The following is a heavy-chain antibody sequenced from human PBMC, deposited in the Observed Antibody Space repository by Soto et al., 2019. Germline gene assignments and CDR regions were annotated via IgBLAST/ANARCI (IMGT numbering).Heavy chain of an antibody. CDR1: GGSISSSHW. V-gene: IGHV4-4*02. Sequence: QVQLQESGPGLVKPSGTLSLSCAVSGGSISSSHWWTWVRQPPGKGLEWIGEIYHSGSTNYNPSLKSRVPISVDTARNQFSLNLGSVTAADTAVYYCASSGGGEDYWGQGILVTVSS. J-gene: IGHJ4*02. CDR3: ASSGGGEDY. CDR2: IYHSGST. D-gene: IGHD3-16*01.